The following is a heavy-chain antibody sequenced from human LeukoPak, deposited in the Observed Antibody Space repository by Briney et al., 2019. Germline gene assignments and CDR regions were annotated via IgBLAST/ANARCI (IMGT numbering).Heavy chain of an antibody. Sequence: ASVKVSCKASGYTFTSYGISWVRQAPGQGLEWMGWISAYNGNTNYAQKLQGRVTMTTDTSTSTAYMELRSLRSDDTAVYYCAMRYTYYYYYGMDVWGQGITVTVSS. CDR1: GYTFTSYG. CDR3: AMRYTYYYYYGMDV. V-gene: IGHV1-18*01. J-gene: IGHJ6*02. D-gene: IGHD2-2*02. CDR2: ISAYNGNT.